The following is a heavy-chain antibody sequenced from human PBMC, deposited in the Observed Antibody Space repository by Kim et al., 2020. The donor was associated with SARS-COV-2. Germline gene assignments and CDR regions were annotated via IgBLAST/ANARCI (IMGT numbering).Heavy chain of an antibody. CDR2: ISSDGITV. CDR3: TRVVEGAAGLCDY. D-gene: IGHD1-26*01. Sequence: GGSLRLSCAASGFTLTKYWMHWVRQAPGKGLVWVSRISSDGITVNYADSVKGRFTISRDNAKNRLYLQMNSLRADDTAVYYGTRVVEGAAGLCDYWGQGTLVTVSS. V-gene: IGHV3-74*01. J-gene: IGHJ4*02. CDR1: GFTLTKYW.